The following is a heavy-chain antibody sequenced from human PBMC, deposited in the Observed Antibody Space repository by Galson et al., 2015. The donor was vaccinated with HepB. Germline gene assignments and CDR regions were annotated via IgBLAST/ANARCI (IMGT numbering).Heavy chain of an antibody. V-gene: IGHV3-23*01. CDR1: GSTFRSYA. Sequence: SLRLSCAASGSTFRSYAMTWVRQAPGRGLDWVSSISGSGGNTYYTASVKGRFTISGDNSKNTLFLQMESLRVEDTAVYFCAKEGRNGYFGVYGGFDVWGQGTTVTVSS. D-gene: IGHD3-22*01. J-gene: IGHJ3*01. CDR2: ISGSGGNT. CDR3: AKEGRNGYFGVYGGFDV.